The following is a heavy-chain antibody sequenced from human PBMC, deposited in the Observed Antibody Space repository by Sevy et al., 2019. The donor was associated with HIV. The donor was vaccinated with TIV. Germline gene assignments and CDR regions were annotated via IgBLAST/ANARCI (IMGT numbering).Heavy chain of an antibody. J-gene: IGHJ4*01. V-gene: IGHV3-20*01. Sequence: GGSLRLSCAASGFTFDDYGMSWVRQAPGKGLEWVSGINWNGGSTGYADSVKGRFTISRDNAKNSLYLQMNSLRAEDTALYPCARHLKYSSSSPFDYWGQGTLVTVSS. CDR3: ARHLKYSSSSPFDY. CDR2: INWNGGST. D-gene: IGHD6-6*01. CDR1: GFTFDDYG.